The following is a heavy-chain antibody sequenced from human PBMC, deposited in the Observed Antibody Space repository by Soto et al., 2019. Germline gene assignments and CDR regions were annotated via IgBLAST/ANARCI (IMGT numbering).Heavy chain of an antibody. J-gene: IGHJ4*02. Sequence: QVQLVQSGAEVKKPGSSVKLSCKASGGTFSSYSINWVRQAPGQGLEWMGEIIPIFGTANYAQKFQGRVTITADESTSTAYMELSSLRSGDTDVYYCARDGGRHSGGIGYWGQGTLVTVSS. CDR1: GGTFSSYS. D-gene: IGHD1-26*01. CDR2: IIPIFGTA. CDR3: ARDGGRHSGGIGY. V-gene: IGHV1-69*01.